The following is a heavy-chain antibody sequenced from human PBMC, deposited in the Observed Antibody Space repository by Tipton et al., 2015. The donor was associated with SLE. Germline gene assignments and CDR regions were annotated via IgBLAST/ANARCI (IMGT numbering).Heavy chain of an antibody. CDR3: AKDGGYCSGGSCYLPFDY. J-gene: IGHJ4*02. CDR2: ISGSGGST. CDR1: GFTFSSYA. Sequence: SLRLPCAASGFTFSSYAMSWVRQAPGQGLEWVSAISGSGGSTYYADSVKGRFTISRDNSKNTLYLQMNSLRAEDTAVYYCAKDGGYCSGGSCYLPFDYWGQGTLVTVSS. D-gene: IGHD2-15*01. V-gene: IGHV3-23*01.